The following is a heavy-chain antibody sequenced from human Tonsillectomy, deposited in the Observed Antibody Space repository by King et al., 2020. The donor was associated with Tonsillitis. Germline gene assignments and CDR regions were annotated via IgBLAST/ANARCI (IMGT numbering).Heavy chain of an antibody. CDR1: GGSISSSSYY. V-gene: IGHV4-39*01. Sequence: LQLQESGPGLVKPSETLSLTCTVSGGSISSSSYYWGWIRQPPGKGLEWIGSIYYSGSTYYNPSLKSRVTISVDTSKNQFSLKLSSVTAADTAVYYCARQDYDFWSCYSSYYFDYWGQGTLVTVSS. CDR2: IYYSGST. D-gene: IGHD3-3*01. CDR3: ARQDYDFWSCYSSYYFDY. J-gene: IGHJ4*02.